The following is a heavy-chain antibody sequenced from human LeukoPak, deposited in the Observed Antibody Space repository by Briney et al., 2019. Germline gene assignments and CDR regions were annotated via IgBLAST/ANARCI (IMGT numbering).Heavy chain of an antibody. D-gene: IGHD3-22*01. CDR2: INHSGST. Sequence: PSETLSLTCAVYGGSFSGYYWSWIRQPPGKGLEWIGEINHSGSTNYNPSLKSRVTISVDTSKKQFSLKLSSVTAADTAVYYCVTYYFDSSGPKRNYWGQGTLVTVSS. J-gene: IGHJ4*02. V-gene: IGHV4-34*01. CDR1: GGSFSGYY. CDR3: VTYYFDSSGPKRNY.